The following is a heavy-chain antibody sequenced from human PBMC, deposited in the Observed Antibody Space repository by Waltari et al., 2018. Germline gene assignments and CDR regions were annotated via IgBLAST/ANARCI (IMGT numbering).Heavy chain of an antibody. J-gene: IGHJ4*02. V-gene: IGHV3-23*01. CDR1: GFRFSTSA. Sequence: EVQLLESGGGLVQPGGSLRLPCVVSGFRFSTSAMSWVRQAPGKGLEWVSSISNGGGKLYYADSVKDRFTISREDSKNALYLQLNRLRAEDTGLYYCAKEIRPNDYWGQGTVVTVSS. CDR2: ISNGGGKL. CDR3: AKEIRPNDY.